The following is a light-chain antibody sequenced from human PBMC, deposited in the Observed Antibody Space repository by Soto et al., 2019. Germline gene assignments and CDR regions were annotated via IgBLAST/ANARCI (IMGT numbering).Light chain of an antibody. CDR1: QSVSSH. J-gene: IGKJ1*01. CDR2: DAS. Sequence: EIVLTQSPATLSLSPGERATLSCRASQSVSSHLAWYQQKPGQAPRLLIYDASNRATGIPARFSGSGSGTDFTLTISSLEPEDFAVYYCQQRSNWPPDPTFGQGTKVDIK. V-gene: IGKV3-11*01. CDR3: QQRSNWPPDPT.